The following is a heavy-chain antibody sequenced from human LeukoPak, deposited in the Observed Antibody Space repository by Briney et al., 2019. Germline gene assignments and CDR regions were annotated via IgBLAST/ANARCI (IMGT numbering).Heavy chain of an antibody. V-gene: IGHV3-23*01. Sequence: GGSLRLSCAASGFTFSSYAMSWVRQAPGKGLEWVSAISGSGGSTYYADSVKGRFTISRDNAKNSLYLQMNSLRAEDTAVYYCARVARSNWFDPWGQGTLVTVSS. J-gene: IGHJ5*02. CDR1: GFTFSSYA. CDR3: ARVARSNWFDP. CDR2: ISGSGGST.